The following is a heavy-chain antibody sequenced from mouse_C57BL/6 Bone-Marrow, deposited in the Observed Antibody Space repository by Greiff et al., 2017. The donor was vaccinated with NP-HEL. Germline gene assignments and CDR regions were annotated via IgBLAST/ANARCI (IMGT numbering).Heavy chain of an antibody. V-gene: IGHV1-42*01. CDR2: INPSTGGT. Sequence: EVQLQQSGPELVKPGASVKISCKASGYSFTGYYMNWVKQSPEKSLEWIGEINPSTGGTTYNQKFKAKATLTVDKSSSTAYMQLKSLTSEDSAVYYCARGGKGEAMDYWGQGTSVTVSS. CDR1: GYSFTGYY. CDR3: ARGGKGEAMDY. J-gene: IGHJ4*01. D-gene: IGHD2-1*01.